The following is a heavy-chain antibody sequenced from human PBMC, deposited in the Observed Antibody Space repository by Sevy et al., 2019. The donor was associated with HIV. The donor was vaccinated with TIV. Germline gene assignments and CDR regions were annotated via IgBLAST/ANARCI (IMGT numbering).Heavy chain of an antibody. CDR1: GGSISGGNYF. Sequence: SETLSLTWTVSGGSISGGNYFWSWFRQSPGKGLEWIGYIHYSGTTHYNPSLKRRVTISEDTSKNQFSLKLRPVTAADTDEYCCARDSGNHPYYFDYWGQGTVV. CDR3: ARDSGNHPYYFDY. V-gene: IGHV4-61*01. D-gene: IGHD1-26*01. CDR2: IHYSGTT. J-gene: IGHJ4*01.